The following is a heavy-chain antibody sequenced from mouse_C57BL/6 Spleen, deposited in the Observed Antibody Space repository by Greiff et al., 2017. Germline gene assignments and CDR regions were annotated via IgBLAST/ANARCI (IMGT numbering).Heavy chain of an antibody. CDR2: INPSNGGT. D-gene: IGHD1-1*01. CDR1: GYTFTSYW. J-gene: IGHJ2*01. V-gene: IGHV1-53*01. Sequence: VKLQQPGTELVKPGASVKLSCKASGYTFTSYWMHWVKQRPGQGLEWIGNINPSNGGTNYNEKFKSKATLTVDKSSSTAYMQLSSLTSEDSAVYYCARGDYGKGVYFDYWGQGTTLTVSS. CDR3: ARGDYGKGVYFDY.